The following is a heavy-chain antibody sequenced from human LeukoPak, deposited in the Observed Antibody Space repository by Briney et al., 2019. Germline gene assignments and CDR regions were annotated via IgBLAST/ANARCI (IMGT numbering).Heavy chain of an antibody. V-gene: IGHV3-53*01. J-gene: IGHJ5*02. D-gene: IGHD5-18*01. CDR1: GFTVSSNY. Sequence: GGSLRLSCAASGFTVSSNYMSWVRQAPGKGLEWVSVIYSGGSTYYADSVKGRFTISRDNSKNTLHLQMNSLRAEDTAVYYCARVNRIQLWSPGWFDPWGQGTLVTVSS. CDR3: ARVNRIQLWSPGWFDP. CDR2: IYSGGST.